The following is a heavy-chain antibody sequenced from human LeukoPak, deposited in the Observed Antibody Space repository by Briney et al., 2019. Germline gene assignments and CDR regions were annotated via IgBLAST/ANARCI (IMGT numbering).Heavy chain of an antibody. CDR3: AKHGDTAMWLDH. D-gene: IGHD5-18*01. V-gene: IGHV3-23*01. CDR1: GFTFSNYV. Sequence: GRSLRLSCAASGFTFSNYVMSWVRQAPGKGLEWVSGISGSGGSIYYADSVKGRFTISRDTSKNTLNLQMNSLRAEDTAVYYCAKHGDTAMWLDHWGQGTLVTVSS. J-gene: IGHJ4*02. CDR2: ISGSGGSI.